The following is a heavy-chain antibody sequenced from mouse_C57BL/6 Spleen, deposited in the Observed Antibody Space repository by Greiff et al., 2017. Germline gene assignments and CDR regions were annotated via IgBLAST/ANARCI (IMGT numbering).Heavy chain of an antibody. CDR2: IYPGDGDT. V-gene: IGHV1-82*01. CDR1: GYAFSSSW. D-gene: IGHD1-1*01. Sequence: QVHVKQSGPELVKPGASVKISCKASGYAFSSSWMNWVKQRPGKGLEWIGRIYPGDGDTNYNGKFKGKATLTADKSSSTAYMQLSSLTSEDSAVYFCASFTTVDYYAMDYWGQGTSVTVSS. J-gene: IGHJ4*01. CDR3: ASFTTVDYYAMDY.